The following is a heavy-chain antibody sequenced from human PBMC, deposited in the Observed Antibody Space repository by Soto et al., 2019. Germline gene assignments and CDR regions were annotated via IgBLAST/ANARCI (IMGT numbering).Heavy chain of an antibody. CDR1: GYTFTSYY. V-gene: IGHV1-46*03. Sequence: ASVKVSCKASGYTFTSYYMHWVQQAPGQGLEWMGIINPSGGSTSYAQKFQGRVTMTRDTSTSTVYMELSSLRSEDTAVYYCARGASHASGSYYYYYSYMDVWGKGTTVTVS. CDR3: ARGASHASGSYYYYYSYMDV. J-gene: IGHJ6*03. CDR2: INPSGGST. D-gene: IGHD3-10*01.